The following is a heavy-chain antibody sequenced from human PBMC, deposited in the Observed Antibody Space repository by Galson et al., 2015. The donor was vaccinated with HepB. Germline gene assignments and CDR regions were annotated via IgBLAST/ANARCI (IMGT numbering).Heavy chain of an antibody. Sequence: LRLSCAASGFTFSSYSMNWVRQAPGKGLEWVSYISSSSSIIYYADSVKGRFTISRDSAKNSLFLQMNSLRAEDTAVYYCARERHSSSRSLYDFDYWGQGTLVTVSS. D-gene: IGHD6-19*01. CDR1: GFTFSSYS. CDR3: ARERHSSSRSLYDFDY. CDR2: ISSSSSII. V-gene: IGHV3-48*04. J-gene: IGHJ4*02.